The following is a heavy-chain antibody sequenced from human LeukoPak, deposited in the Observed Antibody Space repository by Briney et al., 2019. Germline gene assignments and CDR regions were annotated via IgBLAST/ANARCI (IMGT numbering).Heavy chain of an antibody. J-gene: IGHJ3*02. D-gene: IGHD3-22*01. CDR2: IRYDGTNK. CDR3: AKSPGRITMIVVATHAFDI. Sequence: GGSLRLSCAASGFTFSNYGVHWVRQAPGKGLEWVAFIRYDGTNKYYADSVKGRFTISRDNSKNTLYLQMNSLRAEDTTVYYCAKSPGRITMIVVATHAFDIWGQGTMVTVSS. CDR1: GFTFSNYG. V-gene: IGHV3-30*02.